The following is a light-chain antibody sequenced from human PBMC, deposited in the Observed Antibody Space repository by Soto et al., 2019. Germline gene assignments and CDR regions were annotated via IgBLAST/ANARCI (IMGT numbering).Light chain of an antibody. CDR2: GEX. CDR1: HSVSRRY. CDR3: QQYGRSPRST. J-gene: IGKJ4*02. Sequence: ERVLTQSPGPLSLSGGERATLSXRASHSVSRRYLAWYQQKPXXXPRIXXXGEXSRATGIPDRLXGSGSGKDSTLTISRLGTEELVVYFCQQYGRSPRSTFGGGTKVDIK. V-gene: IGKV3-20*01.